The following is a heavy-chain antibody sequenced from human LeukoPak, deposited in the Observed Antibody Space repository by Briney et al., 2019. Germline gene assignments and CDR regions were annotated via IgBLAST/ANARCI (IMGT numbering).Heavy chain of an antibody. CDR3: ARGTGAFDI. Sequence: GGSLRLSCAASGFTFSSYSMNWVRQAPGKGLEWVSSISSSSSYIYYADSMKGRFTISRDNAKNSLYLQMNSLRAEDTTVYYCARGTGAFDIWGQGTVVTVSS. CDR2: ISSSSSYI. D-gene: IGHD2-8*02. J-gene: IGHJ3*02. CDR1: GFTFSSYS. V-gene: IGHV3-21*01.